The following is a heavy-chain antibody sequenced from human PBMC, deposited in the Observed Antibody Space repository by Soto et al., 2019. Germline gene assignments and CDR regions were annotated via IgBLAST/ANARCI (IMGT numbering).Heavy chain of an antibody. Sequence: QVQLVQSGAEVKEPGASVQVSCRASGYTFTNYAIHWGRQAPGQRLEWMGWLNPGNGNTKYPQKFQGRVNITRDTSASKAHMFLSSLRSEDTAVYYCARDQGIPYCGGDCYSDWYFDLWGRGTLVTVPS. CDR3: ARDQGIPYCGGDCYSDWYFDL. D-gene: IGHD2-21*01. V-gene: IGHV1-3*01. CDR2: LNPGNGNT. J-gene: IGHJ2*01. CDR1: GYTFTNYA.